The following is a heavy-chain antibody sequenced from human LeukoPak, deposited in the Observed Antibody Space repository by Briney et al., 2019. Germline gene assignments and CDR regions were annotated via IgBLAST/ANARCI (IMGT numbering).Heavy chain of an antibody. CDR2: ITSSSDYI. CDR1: GFSFSHYA. D-gene: IGHD2-15*01. Sequence: GGSLRLSCAGSGFSFSHYAINWVRQAPGKGLEWVSSITSSSDYIYYADSVKGRFTISRDNSRNTLYLQMNSLRAEDTAVYYCAKGRCSGGSCLLFDYWGQGTLVTVSS. CDR3: AKGRCSGGSCLLFDY. J-gene: IGHJ4*02. V-gene: IGHV3-21*01.